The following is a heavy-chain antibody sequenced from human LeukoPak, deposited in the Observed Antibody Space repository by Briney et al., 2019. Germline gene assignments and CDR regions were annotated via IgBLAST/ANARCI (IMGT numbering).Heavy chain of an antibody. CDR1: GFTFSSYA. V-gene: IGHV3-64*01. D-gene: IGHD6-19*01. Sequence: GGSLRLSCAASGFTFSSYAMHWVRQAPGKGLEYVSAISSNGGSTYYANSVRGRFTISRDNTRKSLSLQMSSLRSEDTALYYCARESETSGWYDYWGQGTLVTVSS. J-gene: IGHJ4*02. CDR2: ISSNGGST. CDR3: ARESETSGWYDY.